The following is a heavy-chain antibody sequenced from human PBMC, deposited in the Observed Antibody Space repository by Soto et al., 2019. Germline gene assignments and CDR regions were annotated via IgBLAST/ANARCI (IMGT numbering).Heavy chain of an antibody. D-gene: IGHD5-12*01. J-gene: IGHJ5*02. Sequence: PGGSLRLSCSASEFTFSSYTMNWVRQAPGKGPEWVSAISGGGGSAYYADSVKGRFTISRDNSKNTLYLQMNSLRAEDTAVYYCAKKVGYNYERWFDPWGQGTPVTVSS. CDR1: EFTFSSYT. CDR3: AKKVGYNYERWFDP. CDR2: ISGGGGSA. V-gene: IGHV3-23*01.